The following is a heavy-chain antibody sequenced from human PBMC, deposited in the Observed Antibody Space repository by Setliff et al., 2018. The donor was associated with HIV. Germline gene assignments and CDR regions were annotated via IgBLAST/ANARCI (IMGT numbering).Heavy chain of an antibody. CDR2: IKGDGSEQ. D-gene: IGHD3-16*01. J-gene: IGHJ3*02. CDR1: GFTFSNYW. V-gene: IGHV3-7*03. Sequence: GGSLRLSCAASGFTFSNYWMFWVRQAPGKGLEWVANIKGDGSEQYYVASVKGRFTISRDNFKNSLYLQMTSLRVEDTAVYYCARDSINYDKAFDIWGQGTMVTVSS. CDR3: ARDSINYDKAFDI.